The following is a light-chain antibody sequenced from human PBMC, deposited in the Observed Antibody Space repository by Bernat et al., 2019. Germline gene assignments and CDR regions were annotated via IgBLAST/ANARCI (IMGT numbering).Light chain of an antibody. V-gene: IGKV3-15*01. CDR1: QSVSSY. J-gene: IGKJ2*01. CDR2: DAF. CDR3: QQYSSWPRNT. Sequence: EIVLTQSPATLSLSPGERATLSCRASQSVSSYLAWYQQKPGQAPRLLIYDAFTRATGVPVRFSGSGSGTEFTLTISSLQSEDFAVYYCQQYSSWPRNTFGQGTKLEI.